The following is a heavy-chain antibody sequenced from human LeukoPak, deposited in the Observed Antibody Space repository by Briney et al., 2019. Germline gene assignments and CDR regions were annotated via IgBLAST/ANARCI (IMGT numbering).Heavy chain of an antibody. J-gene: IGHJ4*02. D-gene: IGHD2/OR15-2a*01. Sequence: GESLKISCQGSGYTFINYWIGWVRQMPGKGLEWMGFIYPGDSDTRYSPSFQGQVTISADKSISTVYLQWSSLKASDTALYYCARVREFYGNTTGYYDYWGQGTRVSVSS. CDR1: GYTFINYW. CDR2: IYPGDSDT. CDR3: ARVREFYGNTTGYYDY. V-gene: IGHV5-51*01.